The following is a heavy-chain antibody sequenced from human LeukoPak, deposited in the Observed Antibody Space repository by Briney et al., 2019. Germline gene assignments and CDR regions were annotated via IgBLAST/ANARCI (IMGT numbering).Heavy chain of an antibody. CDR1: GGSISSYY. D-gene: IGHD2-2*01. CDR2: IYHSGST. J-gene: IGHJ5*02. V-gene: IGHV4-59*01. CDR3: VRDKGGYCSSTSGYAGHWFDP. Sequence: SETLSLTCTVSGGSISSYYWSWIRQPPGKGLEWIGYIYHSGSTNYNPSLKSRVTMSVDTSKNQFSLKLSSVTPADTAVYYCVRDKGGYCSSTSGYAGHWFDPWGQGTLVTVSS.